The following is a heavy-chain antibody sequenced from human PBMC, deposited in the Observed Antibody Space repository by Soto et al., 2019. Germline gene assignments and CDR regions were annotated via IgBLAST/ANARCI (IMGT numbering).Heavy chain of an antibody. J-gene: IGHJ6*02. V-gene: IGHV4-59*01. D-gene: IGHD6-19*01. CDR3: ARAAGYSSGWYRGYYYYYGMDV. CDR1: AGSISSYY. Sequence: LXLTCTVSAGSISSYYWSWIRQPPVKGLEWIGYIYYSGSTNYNPSLKSRVTISVDTSKNQFSLKLSSVTAADTAVYYCARAAGYSSGWYRGYYYYYGMDVWGQGTTVTVSS. CDR2: IYYSGST.